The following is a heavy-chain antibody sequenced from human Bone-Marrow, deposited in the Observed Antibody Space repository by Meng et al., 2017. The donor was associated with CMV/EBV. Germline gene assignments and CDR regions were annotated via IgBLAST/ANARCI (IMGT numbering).Heavy chain of an antibody. CDR1: GLTFSSYE. V-gene: IGHV3-48*03. CDR3: ARAIDSWELLEYGMDV. Sequence: GGSLRPSCAASGLTFSSYEMNWVRQAPGKGLEWVSYISSSGSSIYYADSVKGRFTITRDNAKNSLYLQMSSLRAEDTAVYYCARAIDSWELLEYGMDVWGQGTTVTVSS. CDR2: ISSSGSSI. D-gene: IGHD1-26*01. J-gene: IGHJ6*02.